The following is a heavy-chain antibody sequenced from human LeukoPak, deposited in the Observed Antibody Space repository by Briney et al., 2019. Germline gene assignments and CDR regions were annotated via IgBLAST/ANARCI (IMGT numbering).Heavy chain of an antibody. D-gene: IGHD4-17*01. CDR3: ARGPTDISFNAFDI. CDR1: GFTFSSYG. J-gene: IGHJ3*02. CDR2: ISSTGTYT. V-gene: IGHV3-64*01. Sequence: GGSLRLSCAVSGFTFSSYGMYWVRQAPGKGLEHVSGISSTGTYTYYANSVRGRLTISRDNSKNTLYLQMGSLRAEDTAVYYCARGPTDISFNAFDIWGQGTMVTVSS.